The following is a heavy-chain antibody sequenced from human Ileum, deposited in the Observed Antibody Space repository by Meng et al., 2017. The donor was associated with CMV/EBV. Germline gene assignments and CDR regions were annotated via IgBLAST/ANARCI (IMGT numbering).Heavy chain of an antibody. D-gene: IGHD2-2*01. CDR3: ARILPAGVLDV. Sequence: SETLSLTCTVTGGSLSNYYWGWIRQPPGKGLEWIGHISSSGNSRYSPSLQSRVMIFVDMSRNQFSLKLSSVRATDTGVFYCARILPAGVLDVWGQGATVTVSS. CDR2: ISSSGNS. CDR1: GGSLSNYY. V-gene: IGHV4-59*01. J-gene: IGHJ6*02.